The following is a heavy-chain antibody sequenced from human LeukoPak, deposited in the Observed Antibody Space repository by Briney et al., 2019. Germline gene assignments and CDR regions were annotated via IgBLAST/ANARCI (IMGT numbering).Heavy chain of an antibody. V-gene: IGHV1-2*02. Sequence: GASVTVSCKASGYTFTGYLMHWVRQAPGQGLEWMGWISPNSGDTKYAQNFQGRVTMTRDTSISTAYMEVSRLRSDDTAVYYCVRGLTTVATWLYLWGRGTLVTVSS. CDR1: GYTFTGYL. CDR2: ISPNSGDT. J-gene: IGHJ2*01. CDR3: VRGLTTVATWLYL. D-gene: IGHD4-23*01.